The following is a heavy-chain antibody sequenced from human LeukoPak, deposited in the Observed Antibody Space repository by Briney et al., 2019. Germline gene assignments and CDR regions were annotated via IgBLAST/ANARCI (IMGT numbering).Heavy chain of an antibody. D-gene: IGHD3-22*01. CDR1: GYTFTSYG. Sequence: ASVKVSCKASGYTFTSYGISWVRQAPGQGLEWMGGIIPIFGTPNYAQKFQGRVTITADKSTSTAYMELSSLRSEDTAVYYCASKLNAGGYYDSSGYYNYMDVWGKGTTVTVSS. CDR2: IIPIFGTP. CDR3: ASKLNAGGYYDSSGYYNYMDV. V-gene: IGHV1-69*06. J-gene: IGHJ6*03.